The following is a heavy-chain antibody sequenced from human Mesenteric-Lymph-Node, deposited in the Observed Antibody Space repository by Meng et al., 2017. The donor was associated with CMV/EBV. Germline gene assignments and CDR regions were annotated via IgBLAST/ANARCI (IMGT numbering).Heavy chain of an antibody. CDR3: AGTPTNYNFWSGYYWEHNYYYGMDV. Sequence: ASVKVSCKASGYTFTGYYMHWVRQAPGQGLEWMGWINPNSGGTNYAQKFQGRVTITRNTSISTAYMELSSLRSEDTAVYYCAGTPTNYNFWSGYYWEHNYYYGMDVWGQGTTVTVSS. V-gene: IGHV1-2*02. CDR2: INPNSGGT. CDR1: GYTFTGYY. D-gene: IGHD3-3*01. J-gene: IGHJ6*02.